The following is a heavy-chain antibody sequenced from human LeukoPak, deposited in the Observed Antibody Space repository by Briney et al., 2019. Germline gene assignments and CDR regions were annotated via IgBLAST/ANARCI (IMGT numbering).Heavy chain of an antibody. D-gene: IGHD6-19*01. CDR2: INTNTGNP. CDR3: ARDSIAVAGTPLGGFDY. V-gene: IGHV7-4-1*02. CDR1: GYTFTSYA. Sequence: ASVKVSCTASGYTFTSYAMNWVRQAPGQGLEWMGWINTNTGNPTYAQGFTGRFVFSLDTSVSTAYLQISSLKAEDTAVYYCARDSIAVAGTPLGGFDYWGQGTLVTVSS. J-gene: IGHJ4*02.